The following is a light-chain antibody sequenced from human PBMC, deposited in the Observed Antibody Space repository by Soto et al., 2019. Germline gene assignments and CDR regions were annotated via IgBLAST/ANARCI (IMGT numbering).Light chain of an antibody. CDR1: QGIRSE. CDR2: TVS. V-gene: IGKV1-6*01. J-gene: IGKJ4*01. CDR3: IQDYNYPLT. Sequence: AIQMTQSPSSLSASVGDSVTITSPASQGIRSELGWYQQKAVKAPNLLIYTVSTLQSGVPSRLSGSGSGTDFTLTISSLQTEYFATYYCIQDYNYPLTFGGGTRVEIK.